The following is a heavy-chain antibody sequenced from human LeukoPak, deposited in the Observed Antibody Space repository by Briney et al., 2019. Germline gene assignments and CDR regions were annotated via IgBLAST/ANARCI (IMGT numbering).Heavy chain of an antibody. CDR2: IYHSGST. CDR1: GYSISSGYY. CDR3: ARAPRGYSYGYYYYGMDV. J-gene: IGHJ6*02. D-gene: IGHD5-18*01. Sequence: SETLSLTCTVSGYSISSGYYWGWIRQPPGKGLEWIGSIYHSGSTYYNPSLKSRVTISVDTSKNQFSLKLSSVTAADTAVYYCARAPRGYSYGYYYYGMDVWGQGTTVTVSS. V-gene: IGHV4-38-2*02.